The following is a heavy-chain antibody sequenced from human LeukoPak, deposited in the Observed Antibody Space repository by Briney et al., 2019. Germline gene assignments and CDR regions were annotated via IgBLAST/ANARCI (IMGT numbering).Heavy chain of an antibody. J-gene: IGHJ4*02. D-gene: IGHD5-18*01. V-gene: IGHV3-21*01. CDR2: ISSSSSYI. CDR3: ARDGYSYGEQFDY. Sequence: PGGSLRLSCAASGFTFSSYAMNWVRQAPGKGLEWVSSISSSSSYIYYADSVKGRFTISRDNAKNSLYLQMNSLRAEDTAVYYCARDGYSYGEQFDYWGQGTLVTVSS. CDR1: GFTFSSYA.